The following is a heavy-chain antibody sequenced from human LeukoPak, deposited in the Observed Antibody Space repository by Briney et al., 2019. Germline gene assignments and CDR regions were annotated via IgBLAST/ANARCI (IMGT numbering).Heavy chain of an antibody. V-gene: IGHV4-34*01. CDR3: ARGGRWIQLWPLDY. J-gene: IGHJ4*02. Sequence: SETLSLTCTVSGGSISSYYWSWIRQPPGKGLEWIGEINHSGSTNYNPSLKSRVTISVDTSKNQFSLKLSSVTAADTAVYYCARGGRWIQLWPLDYWGQGTLVTVSS. D-gene: IGHD5-18*01. CDR2: INHSGST. CDR1: GGSISSYY.